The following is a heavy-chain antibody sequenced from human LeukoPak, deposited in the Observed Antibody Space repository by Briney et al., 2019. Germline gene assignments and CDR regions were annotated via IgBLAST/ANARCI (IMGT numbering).Heavy chain of an antibody. D-gene: IGHD1-1*01. J-gene: IGHJ4*02. CDR1: GGTFSSYA. Sequence: SVKVSCKASGGTFSSYAISWVRQAPGQGLEWMGGIIPIFGTANYAQKFQGRGTITTDESTSTAYMELSSLRSEDPAVYYCAKAELERSGYYFDYWGQGTLVTVSS. CDR3: AKAELERSGYYFDY. V-gene: IGHV1-69*05. CDR2: IIPIFGTA.